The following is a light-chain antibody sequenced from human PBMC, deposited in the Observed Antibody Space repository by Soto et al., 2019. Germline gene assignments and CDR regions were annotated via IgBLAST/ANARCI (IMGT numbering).Light chain of an antibody. J-gene: IGKJ5*01. CDR2: GAS. CDR1: QGFNSY. V-gene: IGKV3-15*01. Sequence: EIVMTQSPVTLSLSPGERATLSSRASQGFNSYLAWYQQKPGQAPRLLIYGASTQATDIPARVSGSGSGTELTRTLLSLQSENFALYYCQRYKNWPLSTFDQGTRLEIK. CDR3: QRYKNWPLST.